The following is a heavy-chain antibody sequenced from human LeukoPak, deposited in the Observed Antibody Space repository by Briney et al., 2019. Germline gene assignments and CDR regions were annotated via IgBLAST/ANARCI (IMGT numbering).Heavy chain of an antibody. D-gene: IGHD3-10*01. J-gene: IGHJ4*02. CDR1: EVLFSCSA. CDR3: TRWTFGAQGIFDY. Sequence: GGPLTLSCAASEVLFSCSAMHWVRPASGKGLEWVGRNRSKANSYPPAYAESGNGRFTISRDDSKNAAYLQMNSLKTEDTAVYYCTRWTFGAQGIFDYWGQGTLVTVPS. CDR2: NRSKANSYPP. V-gene: IGHV3-73*01.